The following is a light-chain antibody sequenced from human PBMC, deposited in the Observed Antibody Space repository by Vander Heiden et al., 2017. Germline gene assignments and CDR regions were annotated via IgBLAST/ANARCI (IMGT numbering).Light chain of an antibody. CDR2: ASS. J-gene: IGKJ2*01. V-gene: IGKV1D-8*01. CDR3: LHYHNFPHT. Sequence: IWMTQSPSLVSASTGDTVTISCRTSQDISRHLAWFQQKPGKAPELLIYASSTLQSGVPSRFSGSGSGTHFTFTISSLQSEDFATYFCLHYHNFPHTFGQGTRLEIK. CDR1: QDISRH.